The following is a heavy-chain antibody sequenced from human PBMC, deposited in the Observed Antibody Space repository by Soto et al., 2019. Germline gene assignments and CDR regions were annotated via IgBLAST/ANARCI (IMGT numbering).Heavy chain of an antibody. D-gene: IGHD3-22*01. CDR3: AKDGIYYYDSSGYYDY. J-gene: IGHJ4*02. V-gene: IGHV3-23*01. Sequence: GGSLRLSCAASGFRFSNYAMGWVRQAPGKGLEWVSAIIGAGDDTFHADSVKGRLTISRDNSKNTLHLQMNSLRAEDTAVYYCAKDGIYYYDSSGYYDYWGQGTLVTVSS. CDR2: IIGAGDDT. CDR1: GFRFSNYA.